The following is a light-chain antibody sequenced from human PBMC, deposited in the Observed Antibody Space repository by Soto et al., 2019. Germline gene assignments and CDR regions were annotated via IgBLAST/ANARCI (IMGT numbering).Light chain of an antibody. CDR2: EGS. CDR3: CSYAGSSSYV. J-gene: IGLJ1*01. Sequence: QSALTQPASVSGSPGQSITISCTGTSSDVGSYNLVPWYQQHPGKAPKLMIYEGSKWPSGVSNRFSGSKSGNTASLTISGLQAEDEADYYCCSYAGSSSYVFGTGTKVTV. CDR1: SSDVGSYNL. V-gene: IGLV2-23*01.